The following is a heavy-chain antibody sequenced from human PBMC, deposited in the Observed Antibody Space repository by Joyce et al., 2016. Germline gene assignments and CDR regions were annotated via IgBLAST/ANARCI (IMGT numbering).Heavy chain of an antibody. Sequence: QVQLVESGGGVVQPGRSLRLSCGASGFTFRHYGNHWVRQAPGKGVEWVAIVWHNGNIKNYADFGEGRFTISRNNSKNTLYLQMNSRRDDDTAVYYCARDAGKDAGMEVWGQGTTVTVAS. CDR3: ARDAGKDAGMEV. J-gene: IGHJ6*02. CDR2: VWHNGNIK. V-gene: IGHV3-33*01. D-gene: IGHD6-13*01. CDR1: GFTFRHYG.